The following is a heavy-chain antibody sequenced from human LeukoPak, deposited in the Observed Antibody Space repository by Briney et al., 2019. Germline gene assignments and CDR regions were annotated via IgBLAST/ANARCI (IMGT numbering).Heavy chain of an antibody. CDR3: AKDPSSSWHFDY. V-gene: IGHV3-23*01. J-gene: IGHJ4*02. CDR2: ISGSGGST. D-gene: IGHD6-13*01. Sequence: PGGSLRLSCAASGFTFSSYAMSWVRQAPGKGLEWVSAISGSGGSTYYADSVKGRFTISRDNSKNTLYLQMSSLRAEDTAVYHCAKDPSSSWHFDYWGQGTLVTVSS. CDR1: GFTFSSYA.